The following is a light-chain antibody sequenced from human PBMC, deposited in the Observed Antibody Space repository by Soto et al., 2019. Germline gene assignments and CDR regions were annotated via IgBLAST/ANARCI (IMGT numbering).Light chain of an antibody. V-gene: IGLV2-23*01. J-gene: IGLJ1*01. CDR1: SSDVGSYNL. CDR2: EGS. Sequence: QSALTQHASVSGSPGQSITISCTGTSSDVGSYNLVSWYQQHPGKAPKLMIYEGSKRPSGVSNRFSGSKSGNTASLTISGLQAEDEADYYCCSYAGSSYVFGTGTKLTVL. CDR3: CSYAGSSYV.